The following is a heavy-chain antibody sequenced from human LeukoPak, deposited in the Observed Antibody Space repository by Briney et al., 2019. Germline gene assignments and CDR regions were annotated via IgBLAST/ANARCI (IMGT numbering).Heavy chain of an antibody. CDR3: ARVLRSTYYFDY. Sequence: LSCAASGFTFSDYYMSWIRQAPGKGLEWVSYISSSGSTIYYADSVKGRFTISRDNAKNSLYLQMNSLRAEDTAVYYCARVLRSTYYFDYWGQGTLVTVSS. CDR1: GFTFSDYY. V-gene: IGHV3-11*04. CDR2: ISSSGSTI. J-gene: IGHJ4*02. D-gene: IGHD2/OR15-2a*01.